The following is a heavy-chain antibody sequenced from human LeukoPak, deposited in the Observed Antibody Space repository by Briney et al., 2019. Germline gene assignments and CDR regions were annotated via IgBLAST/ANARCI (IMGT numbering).Heavy chain of an antibody. CDR1: GFTFGSYA. J-gene: IGHJ4*02. V-gene: IGHV3-30*01. Sequence: GRSLRLSCAASGFTFGSYAMHWVRQAPGKGLEWVSLISSGGTDEYYADSVKGRFTISRDNSKNTLYLQLNSLRGEDTAVYYCARDSTYYYDSGSSGPHYFDNWGQGTLVTVSS. CDR2: ISSGGTDE. D-gene: IGHD3-10*01. CDR3: ARDSTYYYDSGSSGPHYFDN.